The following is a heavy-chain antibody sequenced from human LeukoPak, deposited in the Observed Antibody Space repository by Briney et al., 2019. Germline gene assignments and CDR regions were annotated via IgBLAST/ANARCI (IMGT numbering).Heavy chain of an antibody. Sequence: PGGSLRLSCAASGFTFSSYAMHWVRQAPGKGLEWVAVISYDGSNKYYADSVKGRFTISRDNSKNTLYLQMNSLRAEDTAVYYCARDLWEGSSWYQPIDYWGQGTLVTVSS. CDR2: ISYDGSNK. CDR1: GFTFSSYA. D-gene: IGHD6-13*01. V-gene: IGHV3-30-3*01. CDR3: ARDLWEGSSWYQPIDY. J-gene: IGHJ4*02.